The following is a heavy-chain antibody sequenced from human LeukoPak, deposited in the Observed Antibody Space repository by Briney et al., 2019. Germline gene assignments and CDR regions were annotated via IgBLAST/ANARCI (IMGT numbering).Heavy chain of an antibody. V-gene: IGHV4-59*01. D-gene: IGHD3-22*01. CDR2: IYDSGST. J-gene: IGHJ4*02. Sequence: SSETLSLTCTVSGGSISSYYWSWIRQPPQKGLECIGNIYDSGSTDYNPSLKSRVTISVDTPKNQCPLKLSTVTAADTGVYYCARQSISGSSLSYFDYWGQGTLVNVSS. CDR1: GGSISSYY. CDR3: ARQSISGSSLSYFDY.